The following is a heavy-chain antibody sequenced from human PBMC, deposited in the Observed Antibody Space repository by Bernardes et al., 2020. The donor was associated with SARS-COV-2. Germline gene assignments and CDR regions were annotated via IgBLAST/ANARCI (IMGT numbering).Heavy chain of an antibody. Sequence: GGSLRLSCAASGFTFRSYSMNWVRQAPGKGLEWVSSISSSSKYIYYPDSLKGRFTISRDNAKNSLYLQMDSLRADVTAVYFCARSRDLDWYFNLWGRGTLVIVSS. CDR1: GFTFRSYS. V-gene: IGHV3-21*06. J-gene: IGHJ2*01. CDR2: ISSSSKYI. CDR3: ARSRDLDWYFNL.